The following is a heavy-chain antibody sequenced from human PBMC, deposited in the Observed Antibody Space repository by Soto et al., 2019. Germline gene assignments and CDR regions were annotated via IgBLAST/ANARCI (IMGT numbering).Heavy chain of an antibody. D-gene: IGHD2-15*01. J-gene: IGHJ5*02. CDR1: LRDFD. Sequence: LRDFDIYSARQGAAGVLECVSGIGTLHDTFYADSVQGRFSISRDNARGSVYLQMNSLRPDDTALYFCARGRSKDFTSTPPPSFDPWGQGALVTVS. CDR3: ARGRSKDFTSTPPPSFDP. V-gene: IGHV3-13*01. CDR2: IGTLHDT.